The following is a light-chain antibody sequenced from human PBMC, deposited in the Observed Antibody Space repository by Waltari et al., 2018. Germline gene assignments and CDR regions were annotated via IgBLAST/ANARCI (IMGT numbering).Light chain of an antibody. CDR1: QTISTF. J-gene: IGKJ3*01. Sequence: DIQMTQSPSYLSASGGDRVTITCRASQTISTFLNRYQQKPGKAPQLLIFGSPSFQSGVPSRFSGSGSGTNFTLTISSLQPEDFGVYYCQQSYSTPRTFGPGTKVDF. V-gene: IGKV1-39*01. CDR2: GSP. CDR3: QQSYSTPRT.